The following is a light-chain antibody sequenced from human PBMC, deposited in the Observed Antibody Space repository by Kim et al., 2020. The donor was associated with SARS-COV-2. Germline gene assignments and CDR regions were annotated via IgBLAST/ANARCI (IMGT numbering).Light chain of an antibody. V-gene: IGLV2-18*02. J-gene: IGLJ3*02. CDR1: SSDVGSYYL. CDR2: EVS. CDR3: SSYASSSTWV. Sequence: GQAVTISCTGTSSDVGSYYLVSWYQQPPGTAPKLMIYEVSNRPSGVPDRFSGSKSGNTASLTISGLQAEDEADYYCSSYASSSTWVFGGGTKLTVL.